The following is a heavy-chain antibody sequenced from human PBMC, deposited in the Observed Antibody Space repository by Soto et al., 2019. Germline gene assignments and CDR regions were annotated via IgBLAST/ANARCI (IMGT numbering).Heavy chain of an antibody. CDR2: INHSGST. D-gene: IGHD3-3*01. V-gene: IGHV4-34*01. J-gene: IGHJ4*02. CDR3: ARLGNDFWSGYYKSSGVGY. CDR1: GGSFSGYY. Sequence: SETLSLTCAVYGGSFSGYYWSWIRQPPGKGLEWIGEINHSGSTNYNPSLKSRVTISVDTSKNQFSLKLSSVTAADTAVYYCARLGNDFWSGYYKSSGVGYWGQGTLVTVSS.